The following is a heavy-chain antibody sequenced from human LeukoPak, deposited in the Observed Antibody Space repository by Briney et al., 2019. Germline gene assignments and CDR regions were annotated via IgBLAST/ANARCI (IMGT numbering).Heavy chain of an antibody. J-gene: IGHJ6*03. CDR2: MNPNSGNT. CDR1: GYTFTSYD. V-gene: IGHV1-8*01. D-gene: IGHD3-3*01. Sequence: GASVKVSCKASGYTFTSYDINWVRQATGQGLEWMGWMNPNSGNTGYAQKFQGRVTMTRNTSISTAHMELSSLRSEDTAVYYCARGVRTIFGVVTTDYYMDVWGKGTTVTVSS. CDR3: ARGVRTIFGVVTTDYYMDV.